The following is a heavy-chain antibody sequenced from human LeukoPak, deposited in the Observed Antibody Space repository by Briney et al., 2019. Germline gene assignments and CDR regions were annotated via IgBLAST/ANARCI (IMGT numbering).Heavy chain of an antibody. D-gene: IGHD3-10*01. CDR1: GFTFSNYW. CDR2: IKQDGSER. J-gene: IGHJ4*02. V-gene: IGHV3-7*01. Sequence: GGSPRLSCAASGFTFSNYWMSWVRQAPGKGLEWVANIKQDGSERNYVDSVKGRFAISRDNAKNSLYLQMNSLRAEDTAVYYCARDRYGSGNYYSFFDYWGQGTLVTVSS. CDR3: ARDRYGSGNYYSFFDY.